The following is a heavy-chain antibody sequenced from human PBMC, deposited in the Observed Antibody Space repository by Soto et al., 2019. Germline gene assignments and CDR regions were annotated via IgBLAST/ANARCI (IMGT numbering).Heavy chain of an antibody. CDR1: GGTFSSYT. Sequence: GASVKVSWKDSGGTFSSYTISWVRQAPGQGLKWMGRIIPILGIANYAQKFQGRVTITADKSTSTEYMELRSVRSEDTAVYYCSPDPVVVPAPMSLYYFFYSLQASLVTVSS. CDR2: IIPILGIA. J-gene: IGHJ4*02. V-gene: IGHV1-69*02. D-gene: IGHD2-2*01. CDR3: SPDPVVVPAPMSLYYFFY.